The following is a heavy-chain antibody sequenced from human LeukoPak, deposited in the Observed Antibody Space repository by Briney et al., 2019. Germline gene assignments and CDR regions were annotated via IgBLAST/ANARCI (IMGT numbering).Heavy chain of an antibody. V-gene: IGHV4-59*08. CDR2: IYYSGST. Sequence: SETLSLTCTVSGGSISSYYWSWIRQPPGKGLEWIGYIYYSGSTNYNPSLKSRVTISVDTSKNQFSLKLSSVTAADTAVYYCARHTTYGGNSGFEYWGQGTLVTVSS. CDR3: ARHTTYGGNSGFEY. D-gene: IGHD4-17*01. CDR1: GGSISSYY. J-gene: IGHJ4*02.